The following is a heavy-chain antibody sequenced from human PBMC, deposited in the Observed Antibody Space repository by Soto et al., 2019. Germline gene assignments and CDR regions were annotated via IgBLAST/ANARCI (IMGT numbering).Heavy chain of an antibody. CDR2: ISSYNGDT. V-gene: IGHV1-18*01. J-gene: IGHJ6*02. D-gene: IGHD5-12*01. CDR1: GYTFTRSG. Sequence: QVQLVQSGAEVKKPGASVKVSCKASGYTFTRSGISWVRQAPGQGPEWMGRISSYNGDTNYAQTFQGRVTMTTDTSTSTAYMELRSLRSDDTAVYYCAREGVAPYYYYGMDVGGQGTPVTVSS. CDR3: AREGVAPYYYYGMDV.